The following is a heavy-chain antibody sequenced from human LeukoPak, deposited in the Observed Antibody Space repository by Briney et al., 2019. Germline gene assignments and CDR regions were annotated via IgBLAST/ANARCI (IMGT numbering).Heavy chain of an antibody. Sequence: SETLSLTCAVYGGSFSGYYWSWIRQPPGKGLEWIGEINHSGSTNYNPSLKSRVTISVDTSKNQFSLKLSSVTAADTAVYYCARHQLWFGELLSSFDYWGQGTLVTVSS. CDR3: ARHQLWFGELLSSFDY. CDR2: INHSGST. CDR1: GGSFSGYY. J-gene: IGHJ4*02. V-gene: IGHV4-34*01. D-gene: IGHD3-10*01.